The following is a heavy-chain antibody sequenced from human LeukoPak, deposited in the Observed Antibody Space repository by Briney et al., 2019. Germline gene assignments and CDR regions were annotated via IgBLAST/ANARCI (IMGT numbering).Heavy chain of an antibody. D-gene: IGHD4-17*01. CDR1: GFTFSNSA. J-gene: IGHJ3*02. CDR3: ARLKMTTVTTGAFDI. Sequence: PGGSLRLSCAASGFTFSNSAMSWVRQAPGKGLEWVSSISSSSSYIYYADSVKGRFTISRDNAKNSLYLQMNRLRAEDTAVYYCARLKMTTVTTGAFDIWGQGTMVTVSS. V-gene: IGHV3-21*01. CDR2: ISSSSSYI.